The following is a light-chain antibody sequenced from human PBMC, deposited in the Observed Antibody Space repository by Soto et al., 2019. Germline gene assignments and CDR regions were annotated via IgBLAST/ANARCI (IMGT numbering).Light chain of an antibody. CDR2: YAS. Sequence: DIVLTQYPATLSLSPGERATLSCRASQSVTTHLAWYQPIRGQAPMLVIYYASTRATGIPSRFSGSGSATDFTLTIISLEPEDSGVYYCHQRSKWPQTFGQGTPVESK. CDR3: HQRSKWPQT. CDR1: QSVTTH. J-gene: IGKJ1*01. V-gene: IGKV3-11*01.